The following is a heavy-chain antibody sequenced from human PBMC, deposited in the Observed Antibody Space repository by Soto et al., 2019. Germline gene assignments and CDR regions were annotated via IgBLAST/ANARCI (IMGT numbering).Heavy chain of an antibody. Sequence: QVQLVQSGAEVQKPGSSVKVSCRAARGSFSASGFSWVRQAPGQGFEWVGGFIPIFGTANYAPKFQDRVTMTADESTSTVYMALSSLKSEDTAMYYCARSGYSYGPNIDWGQGTLVTVSS. V-gene: IGHV1-69*01. CDR2: FIPIFGTA. J-gene: IGHJ4*02. CDR1: RGSFSASG. CDR3: ARSGYSYGPNID. D-gene: IGHD5-18*01.